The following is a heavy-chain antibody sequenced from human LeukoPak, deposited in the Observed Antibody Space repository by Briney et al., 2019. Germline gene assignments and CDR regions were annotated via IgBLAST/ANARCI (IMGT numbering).Heavy chain of an antibody. J-gene: IGHJ4*02. CDR3: AKVGFSEMEWLLYSDH. V-gene: IGHV3-23*01. CDR1: GLTFSSYA. Sequence: PGGSLRLSCAASGLTFSSYAMSWVRQAPGKGLEWVSAISGSSGPTYYADSVKGRFTISRNNSKNTLHLQMNSLRAEDTAVYYCAKVGFSEMEWLLYSDHWGQGTLVTVSS. CDR2: ISGSSGPT. D-gene: IGHD3-3*01.